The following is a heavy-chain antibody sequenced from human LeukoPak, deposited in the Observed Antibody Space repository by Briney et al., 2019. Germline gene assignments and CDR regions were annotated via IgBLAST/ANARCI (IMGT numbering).Heavy chain of an antibody. CDR1: GFNVSSNY. J-gene: IGHJ3*02. D-gene: IGHD3-16*01. CDR3: ASIMIVAKEAFDI. CDR2: IYSGGST. V-gene: IGHV3-53*01. Sequence: PGGSLRLLCAASGFNVSSNYMSWVRQAPGKGLEWVSVIYSGGSTYYADSVKGRFTISRDNSKNTLYLQMNSLRAEDTDVYYCASIMIVAKEAFDIWGQGALVTVSS.